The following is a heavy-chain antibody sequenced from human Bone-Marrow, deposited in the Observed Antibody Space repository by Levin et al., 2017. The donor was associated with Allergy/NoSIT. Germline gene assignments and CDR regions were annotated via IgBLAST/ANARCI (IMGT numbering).Heavy chain of an antibody. V-gene: IGHV3-33*01. J-gene: IGHJ4*02. CDR2: ISYDGGHK. D-gene: IGHD1-26*01. Sequence: SCAASGFTFSAFGMHWVRQPPGRGLEWVAVISYDGGHKFYADSVKGRFTISRDNSKNTHYLQMNSLRAEDTAVYYCTRDRGEWGQFYFDYWGQGILVTVS. CDR1: GFTFSAFG. CDR3: TRDRGEWGQFYFDY.